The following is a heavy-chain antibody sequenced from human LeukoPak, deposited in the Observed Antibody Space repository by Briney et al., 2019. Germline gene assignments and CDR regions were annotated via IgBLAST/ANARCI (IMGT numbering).Heavy chain of an antibody. V-gene: IGHV4-30-2*01. Sequence: SQTLSLTCTVSGGSISSGGYYWSWIRQPPGKGLEWIGYIYHSGSTYYNPSLKSRVTISVDTSKNQFSLKLSSVTAADTAVYYCARSRSWGRGDYFDYWGQGTLVTVSS. D-gene: IGHD3-10*01. CDR1: GGSISSGGYY. J-gene: IGHJ4*02. CDR3: ARSRSWGRGDYFDY. CDR2: IYHSGST.